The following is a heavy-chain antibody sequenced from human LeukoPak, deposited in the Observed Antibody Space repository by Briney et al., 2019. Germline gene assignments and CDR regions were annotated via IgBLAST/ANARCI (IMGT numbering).Heavy chain of an antibody. CDR1: GFTFSSYA. V-gene: IGHV3-30*04. Sequence: GGSLRLSCAASGFTFSSYAMHWVRQAPGKWLEWVAVMSYDGRNKYYADSVKGRFTISRDNSKNTLYLQMNSLKTEDTAVYYCARSRQWQFYFDYWGQGTLVTVSS. D-gene: IGHD6-19*01. J-gene: IGHJ4*02. CDR3: ARSRQWQFYFDY. CDR2: MSYDGRNK.